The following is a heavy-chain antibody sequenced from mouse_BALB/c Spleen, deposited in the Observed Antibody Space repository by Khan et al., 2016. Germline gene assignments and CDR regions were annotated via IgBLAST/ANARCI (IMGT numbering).Heavy chain of an antibody. V-gene: IGHV1S29*02. D-gene: IGHD2-4*01. CDR1: GYTFTDNN. CDR2: IYPYNGIT. CDR3: ANDYAWFAY. Sequence: VQLQQSGPELVKPGASVKIACKASGYTFTDNNIHWVKQSHGKSLEWIGYIYPYNGITGYNQKFKNKATLTVDSSSTSAYMELRSLTSEDSAVYYCANDYAWFAYWGQATPVIVSA. J-gene: IGHJ3*01.